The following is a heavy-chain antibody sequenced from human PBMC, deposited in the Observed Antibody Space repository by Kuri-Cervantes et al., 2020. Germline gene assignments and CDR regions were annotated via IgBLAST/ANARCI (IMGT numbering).Heavy chain of an antibody. D-gene: IGHD4-17*01. V-gene: IGHV3-7*01. J-gene: IGHJ2*01. CDR3: ARDQRTTVTIFGDGYFDL. CDR1: GFSFSSYW. CDR2: IKYDGSEK. Sequence: GESLKISCAASGFSFSSYWMGWVRQAPGKGLEWVANIKYDGSEKNYVDSVKGRFTISGDNAKNSLYLQMNSLRTEDTAVYYCARDQRTTVTIFGDGYFDLWGRGTLVTVSS.